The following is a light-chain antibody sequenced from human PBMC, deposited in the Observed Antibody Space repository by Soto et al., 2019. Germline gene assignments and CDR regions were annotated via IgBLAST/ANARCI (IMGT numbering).Light chain of an antibody. V-gene: IGLV2-14*03. CDR3: TSHTTSSAVL. CDR1: SRDVGNYDY. Sequence: QSVLTQPASVSGSPGQSITISCTGTSRDVGNYDYVSWYQQHPGKAPKLMIYEVSTRPSGVSIRFSGSKSGNAASLTISGLQAEDEADYYCTSHTTSSAVLFGGGTQLTVL. CDR2: EVS. J-gene: IGLJ2*01.